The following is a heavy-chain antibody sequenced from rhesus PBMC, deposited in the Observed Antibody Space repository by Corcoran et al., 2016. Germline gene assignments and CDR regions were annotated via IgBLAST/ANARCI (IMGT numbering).Heavy chain of an antibody. CDR3: TSDPTYYYDSGYYTDNRFDV. Sequence: EVQLVESGGGLVQPGGSLRLSRAASGFTLRSYGMSWVRQAPGKGPVLVSAISSASSYKYYADSVKGRFTISRDNAKTSLSLQMNSLRAEDTAVYYCTSDPTYYYDSGYYTDNRFDVWGPGVLVTVSS. CDR1: GFTLRSYG. CDR2: ISSASSYK. J-gene: IGHJ5-1*01. D-gene: IGHD3-28*01. V-gene: IGHV3S16*01.